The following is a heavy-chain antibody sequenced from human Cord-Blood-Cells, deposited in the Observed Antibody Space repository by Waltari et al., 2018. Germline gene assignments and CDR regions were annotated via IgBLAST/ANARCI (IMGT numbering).Heavy chain of an antibody. D-gene: IGHD3-10*01. CDR3: ARDRGSGLVNWFDP. CDR2: ISYDGSNK. J-gene: IGHJ5*02. Sequence: QVQLVESGGGVVQTGRSLRLSCAASGFPFSSYAMHWVAQAPGKGLEWVAVISYDGSNKYDADSVKGRFTISRDNSKNTLYLQMNSLRAEDTAVYYCARDRGSGLVNWFDPWGQGTLVTVSS. CDR1: GFPFSSYA. V-gene: IGHV3-30-3*01.